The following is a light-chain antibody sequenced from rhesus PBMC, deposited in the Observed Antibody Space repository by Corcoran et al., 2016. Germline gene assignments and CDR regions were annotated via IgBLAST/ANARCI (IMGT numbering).Light chain of an antibody. CDR2: KAS. Sequence: DIQMTQSPSSLSASVGARVTITCRASDNVNNYLNWDQQKPGKAPKLLIYKASTLQSGVPSRYSGSGSGTDYTFTIRSLQPEDVATYCCQHGYGTPLTFGGGTKVEIK. J-gene: IGKJ4*01. V-gene: IGKV1-74*01. CDR3: QHGYGTPLT. CDR1: DNVNNY.